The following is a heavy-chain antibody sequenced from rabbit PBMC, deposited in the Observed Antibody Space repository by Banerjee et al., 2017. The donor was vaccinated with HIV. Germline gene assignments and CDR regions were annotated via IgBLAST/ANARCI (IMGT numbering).Heavy chain of an antibody. V-gene: IGHV1S43*01. Sequence: QQQLEESGGGLVKPGGTLTLTCKASGIDFSSYYRMCWVRQAPGRGLELIACIYTTSGSTWYASWVNGRFTISRSTSLNTVDLKMTGLTAADTATYFCARAPAITYWYLWYYFNLWGPGTLVTVS. CDR3: ARAPAITYWYLWYYFNL. CDR2: IYTTSGST. J-gene: IGHJ4*01. CDR1: GIDFSSYYR. D-gene: IGHD7-1*01.